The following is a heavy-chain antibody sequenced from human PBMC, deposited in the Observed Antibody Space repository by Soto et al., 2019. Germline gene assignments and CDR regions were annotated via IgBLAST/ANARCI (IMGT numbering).Heavy chain of an antibody. CDR1: RDCSDSYS. Sequence: TVYRDCSDSYSCCCARQSPGKGLEWIGYIHYRGSTNYNPSLKSRATISVDTSKNQFSLKPSSVTAADTAVYYCARGARSAIAYNWFAPWGQVTLATV. CDR2: IHYRGST. J-gene: IGHJ5*02. CDR3: ARGARSAIAYNWFAP. V-gene: IGHV4-59*01. D-gene: IGHD5-18*01.